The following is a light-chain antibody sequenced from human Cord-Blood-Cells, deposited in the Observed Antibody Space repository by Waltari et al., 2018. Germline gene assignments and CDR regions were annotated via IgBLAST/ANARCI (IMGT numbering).Light chain of an antibody. J-gene: IGLJ1*01. CDR1: NIGSKL. Sequence: SYVLTQPPSVSVAPGKTARITCGGHNIGSKLVHSYQQKPGQAPVLVIYYDSDRPSGIPERFSGSNSGNTATLTISRVEAGDEADYYCQVWDSSSDHYVFGTGTKVTVL. V-gene: IGLV3-21*04. CDR3: QVWDSSSDHYV. CDR2: YDS.